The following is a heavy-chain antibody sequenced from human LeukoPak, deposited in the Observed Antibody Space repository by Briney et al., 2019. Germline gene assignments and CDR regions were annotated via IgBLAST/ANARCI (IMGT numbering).Heavy chain of an antibody. CDR3: AKDIIGGIVGHMDV. D-gene: IGHD3-22*01. Sequence: GSLRLSCAASGFSFSSFSMDWVRQAPGRGLEWVSYISGGSSFTYYVDSVKGRFTISRDNAKNSLYLQMNSLRAEDTALYYCAKDIIGGIVGHMDVWGKGTTVTISS. V-gene: IGHV3-21*04. J-gene: IGHJ6*03. CDR1: GFSFSSFS. CDR2: ISGGSSFT.